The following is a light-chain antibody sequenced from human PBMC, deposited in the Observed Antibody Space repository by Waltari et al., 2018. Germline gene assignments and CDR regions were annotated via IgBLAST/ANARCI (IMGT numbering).Light chain of an antibody. J-gene: IGLJ3*02. Sequence: QSVLTQPRPVSGSPGQSVAISCTGTSSDVGGYDYVSWYQHYPGKAPKVMIYGVYKRPSGVPDRFSGSKSGNTASLSISGLQAEDEADYYCCSYANSKWVFGGGTKLTVL. CDR1: SSDVGGYDY. CDR3: CSYANSKWV. V-gene: IGLV2-11*01. CDR2: GVY.